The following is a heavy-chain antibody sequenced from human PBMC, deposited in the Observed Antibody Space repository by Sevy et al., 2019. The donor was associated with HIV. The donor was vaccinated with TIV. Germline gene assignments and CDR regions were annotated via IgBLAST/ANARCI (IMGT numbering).Heavy chain of an antibody. CDR3: ARETSSFGEGIYYGMDV. CDR1: GFTFSDYN. J-gene: IGHJ6*02. D-gene: IGHD3-10*01. V-gene: IGHV3-21*01. CDR2: IGSISNYI. Sequence: GGSLRLSCAASGFTFSDYNMNWVRQAPGKGLEWVSSIGSISNYIYYADSVKGRFTISRDNAKNSLNLQMNRLRAEDTAVYYCARETSSFGEGIYYGMDVWGQGTTVTVSS.